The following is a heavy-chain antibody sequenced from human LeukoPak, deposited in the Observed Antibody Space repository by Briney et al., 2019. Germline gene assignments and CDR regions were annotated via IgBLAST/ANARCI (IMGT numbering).Heavy chain of an antibody. Sequence: ASVKVSCKASGYTFTGYYMHWVRQAPGQGLEWMGRINPNSGGTNYAQKFQGRVTMTRDTSISTAYMELSRPRSDDTAVYYCARDPFGGGWFDPWGQGTLVTVSS. V-gene: IGHV1-2*06. CDR1: GYTFTGYY. D-gene: IGHD3-16*01. J-gene: IGHJ5*02. CDR3: ARDPFGGGWFDP. CDR2: INPNSGGT.